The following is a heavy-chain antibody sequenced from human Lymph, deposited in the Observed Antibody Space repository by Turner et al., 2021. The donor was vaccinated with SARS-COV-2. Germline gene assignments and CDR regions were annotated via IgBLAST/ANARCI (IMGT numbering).Heavy chain of an antibody. CDR1: GLTVSSNY. Sequence: EVQLVESGGGLVQPGGSMGPSCAASGLTVSSNYMSWVRQAPGKGLEWVSVIYSGGSTFYADSVKGRFTISRDNSKNTLYLQMNSLRAEDTAVYYCARDFREGAFDIWGQGTMVTISS. CDR2: IYSGGST. CDR3: ARDFREGAFDI. D-gene: IGHD3-10*01. V-gene: IGHV3-66*01. J-gene: IGHJ3*02.